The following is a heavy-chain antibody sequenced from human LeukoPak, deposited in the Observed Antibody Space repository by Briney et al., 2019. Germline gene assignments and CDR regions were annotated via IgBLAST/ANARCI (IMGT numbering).Heavy chain of an antibody. V-gene: IGHV4-59*08. J-gene: IGHJ4*02. CDR3: ARHPELYFIDY. Sequence: PSETLSLTCTVSGASISSYYWSWIRQPPGKGLEWIGYISYSGSTNYNPSLKSRVTISADTSKNQVSLTLSSVTAADTAVYYCARHPELYFIDYWGQGTLVTVSS. CDR1: GASISSYY. CDR2: ISYSGST. D-gene: IGHD2-8*01.